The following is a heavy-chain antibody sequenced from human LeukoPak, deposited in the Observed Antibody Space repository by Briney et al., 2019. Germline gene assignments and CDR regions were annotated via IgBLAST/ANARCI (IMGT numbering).Heavy chain of an antibody. V-gene: IGHV5-51*01. D-gene: IGHD3-10*01. CDR3: ARAVGYGSGSRYFDY. CDR1: GYSFPTYW. J-gene: IGHJ4*02. Sequence: RAGESLKISCKGSGYSFPTYWIGWVRQMPGKGLEWMGIIYPGDSDTRYSPSFQGQVTISADKSISTAYVQWSSLKASDTAMYYCARAVGYGSGSRYFDYLGQGNLVTVSS. CDR2: IYPGDSDT.